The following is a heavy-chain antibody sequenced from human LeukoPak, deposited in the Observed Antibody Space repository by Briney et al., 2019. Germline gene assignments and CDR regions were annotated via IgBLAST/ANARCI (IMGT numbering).Heavy chain of an antibody. V-gene: IGHV4-39*07. CDR2: IYTSGST. CDR3: ARDPYGQLDWFDP. CDR1: GGSISSSSYY. Sequence: SETLSLTCTVSGGSISSSSYYWGWIRQPPGKGLEWIGRIYTSGSTNYNPSLKSRVTMSVDTSKNQFSLKLSSVTAADTAVYYCARDPYGQLDWFDPWGQGTLVTVSS. J-gene: IGHJ5*02. D-gene: IGHD6-13*01.